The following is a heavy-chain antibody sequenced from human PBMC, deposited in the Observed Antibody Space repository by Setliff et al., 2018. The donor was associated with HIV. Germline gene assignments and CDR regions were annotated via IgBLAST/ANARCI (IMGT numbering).Heavy chain of an antibody. CDR2: IYTTGGT. CDR1: GGSMSTHY. D-gene: IGHD1-26*01. CDR3: ASGSPFDGFDM. V-gene: IGHV4-59*11. J-gene: IGHJ3*02. Sequence: SETLSLTCTVSGGSMSTHYWSWIRQTPGKGLEWIGHIYTTGGTHYNPSLRSRVTISIDTSKSHFSLRLKSVTAADTALYYCASGSPFDGFDMWGQGTMVTVSS.